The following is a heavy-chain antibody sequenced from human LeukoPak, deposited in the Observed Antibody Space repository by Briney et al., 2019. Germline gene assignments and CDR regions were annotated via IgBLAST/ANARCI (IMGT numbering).Heavy chain of an antibody. Sequence: GGSLRLSCSVSGFTFSTYVMHWVRQAPGKGLEYVSTISSNGDNTYYADSVKGRFTISRDNSKNTLYLQMSSLRADDTAVYYCVRGTGYWGQGTLVTVSS. V-gene: IGHV3-64D*06. CDR2: ISSNGDNT. J-gene: IGHJ4*02. CDR1: GFTFSTYV. CDR3: VRGTGY.